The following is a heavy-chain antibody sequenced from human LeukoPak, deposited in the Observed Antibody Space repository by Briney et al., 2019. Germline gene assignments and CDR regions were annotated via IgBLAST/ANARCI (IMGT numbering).Heavy chain of an antibody. CDR1: GLTFSGYT. D-gene: IGHD3-22*01. J-gene: IGHJ4*02. CDR2: ISGSGGST. CDR3: AKDQEYYYDSSGYWVY. V-gene: IGHV3-23*01. Sequence: GGSLRLSCAASGLTFSGYTMSWVRQAPGKGLEWVSAISGSGGSTYYADSVKGRFTISRDNSKNTLYLQMNSLRAEDTAVYYCAKDQEYYYDSSGYWVYWGQGTLVTVSS.